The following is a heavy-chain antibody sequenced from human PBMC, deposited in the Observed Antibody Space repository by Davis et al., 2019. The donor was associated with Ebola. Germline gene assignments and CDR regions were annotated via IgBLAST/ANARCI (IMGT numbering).Heavy chain of an antibody. J-gene: IGHJ6*02. CDR2: IVVGSGNT. CDR3: ARDYSSGWYYYYGMDV. V-gene: IGHV1-58*02. CDR1: GFTFSGSG. D-gene: IGHD6-19*01. Sequence: SVKVSCKAFGFTFSGSGMQWVRQARGQRLEWIGSIVVGSGNTNYAQKFRQRLTMTRDMSTSTVYMELRSLRSDDTAVYYCARDYSSGWYYYYGMDVWGQGTTVTVSS.